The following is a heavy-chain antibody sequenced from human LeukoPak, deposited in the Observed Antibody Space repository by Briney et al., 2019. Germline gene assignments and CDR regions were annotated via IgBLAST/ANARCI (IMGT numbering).Heavy chain of an antibody. D-gene: IGHD2-2*01. Sequence: GGSLRLSCAGSGFTFGSYSMNWVRHAPGKGLEWVAFIRYDGSNKYYADSVKGRFTISRDNSKNTVYLQMNSLRVEDTAVYYCAKSQVGFCSSTGCAALDYWGQGTLVTVSS. CDR3: AKSQVGFCSSTGCAALDY. CDR1: GFTFGSYS. V-gene: IGHV3-30*02. CDR2: IRYDGSNK. J-gene: IGHJ4*02.